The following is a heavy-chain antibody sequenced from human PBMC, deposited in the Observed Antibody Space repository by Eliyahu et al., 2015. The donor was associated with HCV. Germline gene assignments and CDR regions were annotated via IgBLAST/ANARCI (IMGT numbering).Heavy chain of an antibody. D-gene: IGHD6-19*01. Sequence: QVQLQESGPGLVKPSETLSLTCTVXGGXITPSYWGWXRXPPGKGLXWIGYIHYSGSTNYNPSLKSRATISVDTSKNQFSLNLTSVTAADTAVYYCASGGGGIAVAGTGGWFDPWGQGTLVTVSS. V-gene: IGHV4-59*01. J-gene: IGHJ5*02. CDR3: ASGGGGIAVAGTGGWFDP. CDR1: GGXITPSY. CDR2: IHYSGST.